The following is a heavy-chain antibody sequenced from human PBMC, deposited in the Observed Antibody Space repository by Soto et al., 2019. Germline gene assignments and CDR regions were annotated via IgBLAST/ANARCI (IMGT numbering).Heavy chain of an antibody. Sequence: QVQLQESGPGLVKPSQTPSLTCTVSGASISIGGYFWSWIRQHPGKGLEWIGHIYYNGSTYYNPSLKSRLTISVDTSKNEFSLRLTSVTAADTAVYFCATDEYFGSEIDFYYYAMDVWGQGTTVTVSS. CDR3: ATDEYFGSEIDFYYYAMDV. CDR2: IYYNGST. CDR1: GASISIGGYF. V-gene: IGHV4-31*03. J-gene: IGHJ6*02. D-gene: IGHD3-10*01.